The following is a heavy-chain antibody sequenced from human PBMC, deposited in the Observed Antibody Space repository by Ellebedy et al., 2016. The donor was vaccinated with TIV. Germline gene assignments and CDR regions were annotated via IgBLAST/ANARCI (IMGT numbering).Heavy chain of an antibody. CDR3: ARRAGTGRFDP. CDR1: GVFSSSYY. D-gene: IGHD6-19*01. J-gene: IGHJ5*02. CDR2: VFYTGST. Sequence: MPSETLSLTCTVSGVFSSSYYWSWIRQPPGKGLEWIGSVFYTGSTYNNPSLKSRVTMSADTSKNQFSLKLSSLTAADTAVYYCARRAGTGRFDPWGQGTLVTVSS. V-gene: IGHV4-39*01.